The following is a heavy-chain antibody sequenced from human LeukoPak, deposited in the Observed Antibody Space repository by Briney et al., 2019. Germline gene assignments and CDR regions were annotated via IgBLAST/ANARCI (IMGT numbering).Heavy chain of an antibody. CDR3: ARSNLPRNYDFWSGYLDY. D-gene: IGHD3-3*01. J-gene: IGHJ4*02. CDR1: GFTFSSYA. Sequence: PGGSLRLSCAASGFTFSSYAMHWVRQAPGKGLEWVAVISYDGSNKYYADSVKGRFTISRDNSKNTLYLQMNSLRAEDTAVYYCARSNLPRNYDFWSGYLDYWGQGTLVTVSS. V-gene: IGHV3-30*04. CDR2: ISYDGSNK.